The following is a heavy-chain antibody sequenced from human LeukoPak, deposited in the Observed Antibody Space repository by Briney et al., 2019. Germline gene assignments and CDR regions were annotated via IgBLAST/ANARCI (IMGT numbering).Heavy chain of an antibody. CDR1: GGSISSGGYY. Sequence: SETLSLTCTVSGGSISSGGYYWSWIRQHPGKGLEWIGYIYYSGSTYYNPSLKSRVTISVDTSKNQFSLKLSSVTAADTAVYYCARSQLRYYYYYGMDVWGQGTTVTVSS. CDR3: ARSQLRYYYYYGMDV. V-gene: IGHV4-31*03. J-gene: IGHJ6*02. CDR2: IYYSGST. D-gene: IGHD2-2*01.